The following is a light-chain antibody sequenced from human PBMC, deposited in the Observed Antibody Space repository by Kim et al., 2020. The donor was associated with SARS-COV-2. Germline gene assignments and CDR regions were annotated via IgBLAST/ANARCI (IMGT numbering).Light chain of an antibody. CDR2: QDA. J-gene: IGLJ2*01. CDR3: QAWDSYTVV. CDR1: KLGHKH. V-gene: IGLV3-1*01. Sequence: VSPGQTASITCSGDKLGHKHTSWYQQKPGQSPVLVIYQDANRPSGIPERFSGSNSGNTATLTISGTQALDEGDYYCQAWDSYTVVFGGGTRLTVL.